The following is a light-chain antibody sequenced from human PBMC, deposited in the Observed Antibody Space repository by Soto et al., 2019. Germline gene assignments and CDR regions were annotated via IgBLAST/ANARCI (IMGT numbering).Light chain of an antibody. CDR3: CSYVGISSYVV. CDR2: EGS. Sequence: QSALTQPASVSGSPGQSITISCTGTSNTFGNYNLVSWYQQQSGKAPKLMIYEGSKRPSGVSNRFSGSKSGNTASLTIPGLQAEDEADYYCCSYVGISSYVVFGGGTKLTVL. V-gene: IGLV2-23*01. J-gene: IGLJ2*01. CDR1: SNTFGNYNL.